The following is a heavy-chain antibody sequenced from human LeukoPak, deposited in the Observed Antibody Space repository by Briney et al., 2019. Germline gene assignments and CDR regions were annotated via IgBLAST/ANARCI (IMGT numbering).Heavy chain of an antibody. D-gene: IGHD6-6*01. J-gene: IGHJ4*02. CDR1: GFTLSRYW. CDR2: IKQDGSEK. V-gene: IGHV3-7*01. Sequence: GGSLRLSCAASGFTLSRYWMSWVRQAPGKGLEWVANIKQDGSEKYYVDSVKGRFTISRDNARNSLYLQMNSLRAGDTAVYYCASGGRGLAARQFDYWGQGTLVTVSA. CDR3: ASGGRGLAARQFDY.